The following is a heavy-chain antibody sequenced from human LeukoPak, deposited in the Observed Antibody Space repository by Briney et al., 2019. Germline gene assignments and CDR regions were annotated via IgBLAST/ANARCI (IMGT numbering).Heavy chain of an antibody. CDR1: GFTFSSYA. CDR2: ISYDGSNK. CDR3: ARRPYYYYMDV. J-gene: IGHJ6*03. Sequence: GGSLRLSCAASGFTFSSYAMHWVRQAPGKGLEWVAVISYDGSNKYYADSVKGRFTISRDNSKNTLYLQMNSLRAEDTAVYYCARRPYYYYMDVWGKGTTVTVSS. V-gene: IGHV3-30*04.